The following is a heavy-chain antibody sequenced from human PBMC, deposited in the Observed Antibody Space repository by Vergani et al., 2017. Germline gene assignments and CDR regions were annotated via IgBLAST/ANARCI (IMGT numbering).Heavy chain of an antibody. D-gene: IGHD6-19*01. Sequence: VQLVESGGGVVQPGRSLRLSCAASGFTFSSYAMHWVRQAPGKGLEWVAVIYSGGSTYYADSVKGRFTISRDNSKNTLYLQMNSLRAEDTAVYYWARDLSSSGWYGGPNDAFDIWGQGTMVTVSS. V-gene: IGHV3-66*01. CDR2: IYSGGST. CDR3: ARDLSSSGWYGGPNDAFDI. CDR1: GFTFSSYA. J-gene: IGHJ3*02.